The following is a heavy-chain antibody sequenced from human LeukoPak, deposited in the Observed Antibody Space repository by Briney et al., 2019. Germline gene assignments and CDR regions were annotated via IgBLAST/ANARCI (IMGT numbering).Heavy chain of an antibody. CDR2: ISGSGDNT. Sequence: GGSLRLSCAASGFTFSSYSMSWVCQAPGKGLEWVSTISGSGDNTYYGDSLKGRFTISRDNSKNTLYLQMNSLRAEDTAVYHCARDFTNIRGGGYFDNWGQGTLVTVSS. CDR3: ARDFTNIRGGGYFDN. V-gene: IGHV3-23*01. J-gene: IGHJ4*02. D-gene: IGHD2-15*01. CDR1: GFTFSSYS.